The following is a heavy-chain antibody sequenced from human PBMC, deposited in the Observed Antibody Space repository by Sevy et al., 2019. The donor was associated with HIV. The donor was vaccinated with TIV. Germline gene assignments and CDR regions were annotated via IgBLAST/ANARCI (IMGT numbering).Heavy chain of an antibody. CDR2: IYYSGST. CDR1: GGSISSYY. J-gene: IGHJ4*02. V-gene: IGHV4-59*01. D-gene: IGHD3-22*01. CDR3: ATSYYDSSGYELDY. Sequence: SETLSLTCTVSGGSISSYYWSWIRQPPGKGLEWIGYIYYSGSTNYNPPLKSRVTLSVDTSKNQFSLKLSSVTAADTAVYYCATSYYDSSGYELDYWGQGTLVTVSS.